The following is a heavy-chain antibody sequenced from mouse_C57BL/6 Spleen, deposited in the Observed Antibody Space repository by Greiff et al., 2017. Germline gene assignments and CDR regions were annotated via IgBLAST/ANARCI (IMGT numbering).Heavy chain of an antibody. CDR2: IRNKANGYTT. Sequence: EVKVEESGGGLVQPGGSLSLSCAASGFTFTDYYMSWVRQPPGKALEWVGFIRNKANGYTTEYSVSVQGRFTISSDNSQSILYLRMNALRAEDSATYSCARYYGVYFCYWGQGTTLTVSS. J-gene: IGHJ2*01. D-gene: IGHD1-1*01. CDR1: GFTFTDYY. CDR3: ARYYGVYFCY. V-gene: IGHV7-3*01.